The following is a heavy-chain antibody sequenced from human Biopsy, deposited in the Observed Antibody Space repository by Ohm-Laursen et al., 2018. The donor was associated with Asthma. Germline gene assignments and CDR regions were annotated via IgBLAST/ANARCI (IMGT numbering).Heavy chain of an antibody. Sequence: ASVKVSCNASGYTFTSVAVMWVRQAPGQGLEWMGWINTHSGTPTYVQGFRGRFVFSLDPSVTTAYLQISSLKAEDTAVYYCARMISYYHEMRAPFFDYWGQGTLVTVSS. CDR3: ARMISYYHEMRAPFFDY. CDR1: GYTFTSVA. D-gene: IGHD3-22*01. CDR2: INTHSGTP. J-gene: IGHJ4*02. V-gene: IGHV7-4-1*02.